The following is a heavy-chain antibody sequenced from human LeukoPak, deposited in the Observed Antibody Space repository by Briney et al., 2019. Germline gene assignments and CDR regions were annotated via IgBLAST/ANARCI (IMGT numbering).Heavy chain of an antibody. CDR2: INHSGST. CDR3: ARGRAMVTWPRFDP. CDR1: GGSFSGYY. J-gene: IGHJ5*02. D-gene: IGHD5-18*01. V-gene: IGHV4-34*01. Sequence: SSETLSLTCAVYGGSFSGYYWSWIRQPPGKGLEWVGEINHSGSTNYNPSLKSRVTISVDTSKNQFSLELSSVTAADTAVYYCARGRAMVTWPRFDPWGQGTLVTVSS.